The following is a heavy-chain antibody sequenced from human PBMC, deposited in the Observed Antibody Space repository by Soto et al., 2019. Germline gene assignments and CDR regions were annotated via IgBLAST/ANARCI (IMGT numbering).Heavy chain of an antibody. CDR2: ISYDGSNK. J-gene: IGHJ4*02. CDR3: AKDRDDFWSGYHDY. CDR1: GFTFSSYG. V-gene: IGHV3-30*18. Sequence: PGGSLRLSCAASGFTFSSYGMHWVRQAPGKGLEWVAVISYDGSNKYYADSVKGRFTISRDNSKNTLYLQMNSLRAEDTAVYYCAKDRDDFWSGYHDYWGQGTLVTVSS. D-gene: IGHD3-3*01.